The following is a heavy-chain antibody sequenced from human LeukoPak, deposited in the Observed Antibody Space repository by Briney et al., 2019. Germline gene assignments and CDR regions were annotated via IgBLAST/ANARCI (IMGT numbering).Heavy chain of an antibody. Sequence: ASVKVSCKASGYTFTSYAMHWVRQAPGQRLEWMGWINAGNGNTKYSQEFQGRVTITRDTSASTAYMELSSLRSEDTAVYYCARVDIVVVPAAMDSYYFDYWGQGTLVTVSS. V-gene: IGHV1-3*03. CDR1: GYTFTSYA. D-gene: IGHD2-2*03. CDR2: INAGNGNT. J-gene: IGHJ4*02. CDR3: ARVDIVVVPAAMDSYYFDY.